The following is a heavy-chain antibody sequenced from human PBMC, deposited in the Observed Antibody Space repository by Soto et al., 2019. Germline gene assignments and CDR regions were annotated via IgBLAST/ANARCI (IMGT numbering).Heavy chain of an antibody. Sequence: SETLSLTCTVSGDSVSSGSYYWTWIRQSPGRGLEWIGYTYYSGSTNYNPSLKSRVSVSLDTAKNQFSLKLTSVTAADTAVYYCARGVLRFLQWFDSWGQGTLVTVSS. J-gene: IGHJ5*01. CDR2: TYYSGST. D-gene: IGHD3-3*01. V-gene: IGHV4-61*01. CDR3: ARGVLRFLQWFDS. CDR1: GDSVSSGSYY.